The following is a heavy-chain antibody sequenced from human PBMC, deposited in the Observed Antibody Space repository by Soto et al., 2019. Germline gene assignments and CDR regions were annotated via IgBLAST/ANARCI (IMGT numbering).Heavy chain of an antibody. CDR1: GYTFTSYG. Sequence: ASVKVACKASGYTFTSYGISWVLQAPGQGLEWMGWISAYNGNTNYAQKLQGRVTMTTDTSTSTAYMELRSLRSDDTAVYYCARDTKSYYDILTGPDAFDIWGQGTMVTVSS. D-gene: IGHD3-9*01. CDR2: ISAYNGNT. V-gene: IGHV1-18*01. J-gene: IGHJ3*02. CDR3: ARDTKSYYDILTGPDAFDI.